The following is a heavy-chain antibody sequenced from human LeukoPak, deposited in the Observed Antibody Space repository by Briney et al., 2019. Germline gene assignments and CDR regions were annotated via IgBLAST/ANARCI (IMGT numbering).Heavy chain of an antibody. V-gene: IGHV3-7*01. J-gene: IGHJ4*02. D-gene: IGHD2-8*01. Sequence: GGSLRLSCTASGFTTHYWLNWVRQSPGKGLEWVANIDRDGRVQHYVDSVEGRFTISRDSAKNTLYLQMNSLRAEDTAVYYCVRDLILVWTPGDDFDYWGQGTLVTVSS. CDR2: IDRDGRVQ. CDR1: GFTTHYW. CDR3: VRDLILVWTPGDDFDY.